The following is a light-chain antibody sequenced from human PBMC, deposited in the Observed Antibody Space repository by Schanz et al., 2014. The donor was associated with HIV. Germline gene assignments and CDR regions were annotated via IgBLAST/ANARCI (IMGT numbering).Light chain of an antibody. CDR2: AAS. CDR1: QGISSY. Sequence: DIQMTQSPSSVSASVGDRVTITCRASQGISSYLAWYQQTPGKAPKLLIYAASTLQSGVPSRFSDSGSGTDFTLTISSLQPEDFATYYCQQGQSFPYTFGQGTKLEIK. J-gene: IGKJ2*01. CDR3: QQGQSFPYT. V-gene: IGKV1-12*01.